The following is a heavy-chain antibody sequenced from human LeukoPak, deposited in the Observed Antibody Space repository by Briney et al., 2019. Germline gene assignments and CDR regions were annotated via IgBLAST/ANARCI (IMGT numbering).Heavy chain of an antibody. CDR1: GFTFSSYA. CDR3: AKNRGSSITSCFDY. V-gene: IGHV3-23*01. CDR2: IGGSGGST. D-gene: IGHD2-2*01. J-gene: IGHJ4*02. Sequence: GGSLRLSCAASGFTFSSYAMSWVRQAPGRGLEWVSSIGGSGGSTYYADSVKGRFTISRDNSKNTLYLQMNSLRAEDTAVYYCAKNRGSSITSCFDYWGQGTLVTVSS.